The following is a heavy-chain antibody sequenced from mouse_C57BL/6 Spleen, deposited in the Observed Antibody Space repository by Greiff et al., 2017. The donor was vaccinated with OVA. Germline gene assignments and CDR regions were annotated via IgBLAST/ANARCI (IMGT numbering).Heavy chain of an antibody. V-gene: IGHV14-2*01. CDR1: GFNIKDYY. D-gene: IGHD2-4*01. Sequence: EVQLQQSGAELVKPGASVKLSCTASGFNIKDYYMHWVKQRTEQGLEWIGRIDPEDGETTYAPQFQGKATITADTSSNTAYLQRSSLTSEDTAVYYCARGNYDYVFAYWGQGTLVTVSA. CDR3: ARGNYDYVFAY. CDR2: IDPEDGET. J-gene: IGHJ3*01.